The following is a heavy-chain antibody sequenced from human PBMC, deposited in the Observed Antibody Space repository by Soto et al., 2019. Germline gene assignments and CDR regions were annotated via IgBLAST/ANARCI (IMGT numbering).Heavy chain of an antibody. CDR3: ARDRENSGGDYHY. V-gene: IGHV1-69*01. CDR2: IIPIFGTA. J-gene: IGHJ4*02. D-gene: IGHD1-26*01. Sequence: QVQLVQSGAEEKKPGSSVKVSCKTSGGTFSSYAISWVRQAPGQGLEGMGGIIPIFGTANYAQKCQGRVTITADESTSTASMELSSLRSEDTAVYYWARDRENSGGDYHYWGQGTRVTVSS. CDR1: GGTFSSYA.